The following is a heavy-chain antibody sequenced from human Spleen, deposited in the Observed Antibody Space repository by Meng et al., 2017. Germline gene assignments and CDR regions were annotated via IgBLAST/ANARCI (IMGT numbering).Heavy chain of an antibody. CDR3: VRSSGWVRTGFDP. CDR1: GGSISTSGYY. CDR2: IGHSGTT. Sequence: QPQLQESGPGLVKPSEALSLTCSASGGSISTSGYYWGWIRQPPGKGLEWIGSIGHSGTTYYTPSLRRRVTVSIDTSKNQFSLEVTSVTAADTAVYYCVRSSGWVRTGFDPWGQGTLVTVSS. V-gene: IGHV4-39*01. J-gene: IGHJ5*02. D-gene: IGHD6-19*01.